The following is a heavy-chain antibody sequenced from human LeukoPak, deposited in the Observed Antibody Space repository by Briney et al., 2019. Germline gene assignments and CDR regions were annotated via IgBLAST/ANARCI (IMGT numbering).Heavy chain of an antibody. CDR2: INSDGSST. Sequence: PGGSLRLSCAVSGFTFDDYGMRWVRHAPGKGVEWVSRINSDGSSTSYADSVKGRFTISRDKAKNTLYLQMNSPRAEDTAVYYCARQTYYYDSSGYKLLDYWGQRTLVTVSS. CDR1: GFTFDDYG. J-gene: IGHJ4*02. V-gene: IGHV3-74*01. CDR3: ARQTYYYDSSGYKLLDY. D-gene: IGHD3-22*01.